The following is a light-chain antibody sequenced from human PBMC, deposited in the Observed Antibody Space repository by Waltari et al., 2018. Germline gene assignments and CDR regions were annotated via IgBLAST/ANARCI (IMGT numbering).Light chain of an antibody. J-gene: IGKJ4*01. Sequence: DIQMTQSPSSLSASVGDRVTITCRASQSISSSLNWYQQKPGKAPKLLIYAAPSLQSGVPSRFSGSGSGTDFTLTISSLQPEDFATYYCQQSYSTPLTFGGGTEVEIK. V-gene: IGKV1-39*01. CDR3: QQSYSTPLT. CDR2: AAP. CDR1: QSISSS.